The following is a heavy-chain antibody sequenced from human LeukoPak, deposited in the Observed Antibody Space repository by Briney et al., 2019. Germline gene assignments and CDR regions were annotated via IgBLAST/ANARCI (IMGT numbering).Heavy chain of an antibody. D-gene: IGHD6-13*01. V-gene: IGHV3-30*02. CDR2: IRYDGSNK. CDR1: GFTFSSHG. Sequence: PGGSLRLSCAACGFTFSSHGMHWVRQAPGKGLEWVAFIRYDGSNKYYADSVEGRFTISRDNSKNTLYLQMNSLRAEDTAVYYCVTAAGSPGAFDIWGQGTMVTVSS. J-gene: IGHJ3*02. CDR3: VTAAGSPGAFDI.